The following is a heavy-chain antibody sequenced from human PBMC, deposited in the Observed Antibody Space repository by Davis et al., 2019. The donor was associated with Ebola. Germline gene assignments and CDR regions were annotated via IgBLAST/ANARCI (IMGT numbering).Heavy chain of an antibody. D-gene: IGHD1-14*01. Sequence: SLKISCVASGFIFDDYTMHWVRQGPGKGLEWVSGFSCNGATLGYADSVKGRFTSSRGNAKNSLYLQMNSLTTEDTAFYYCAKAESRTANYDYSMELWGQGTTVTVSS. CDR1: GFIFDDYT. V-gene: IGHV3-9*01. J-gene: IGHJ6*01. CDR3: AKAESRTANYDYSMEL. CDR2: FSCNGATL.